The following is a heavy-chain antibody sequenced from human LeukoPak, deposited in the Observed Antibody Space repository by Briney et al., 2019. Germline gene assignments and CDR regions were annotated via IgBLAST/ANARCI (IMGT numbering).Heavy chain of an antibody. CDR1: RFTFSSYA. CDR3: ANHPSGYWNYFDY. D-gene: IGHD3-22*01. Sequence: PGGSLRLSCAASRFTFSSYAMSWVGQAQGKGLEWVSAISGSGGSTYYADSVKGRFTISRDNSKNTLYLQMNSLRAEDTAVYYCANHPSGYWNYFDYWGQGTLVTVSS. V-gene: IGHV3-23*01. J-gene: IGHJ4*02. CDR2: ISGSGGST.